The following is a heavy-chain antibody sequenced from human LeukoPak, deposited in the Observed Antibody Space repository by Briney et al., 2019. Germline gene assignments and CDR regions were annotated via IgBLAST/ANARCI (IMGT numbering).Heavy chain of an antibody. CDR1: GGSISSSSNY. CDR2: IYYSGST. CDR3: ARRGGTSYDY. V-gene: IGHV4-39*01. J-gene: IGHJ4*02. D-gene: IGHD2-15*01. Sequence: SETLFLTCTVSGGSISSSSNYWGWIRQPPGKGLEWIGNIYYSGSTYYNPSLKSRITISVDTSKNQFSLKLTSVTAADTAVYYCARRGGTSYDYWGQGTLVTVSS.